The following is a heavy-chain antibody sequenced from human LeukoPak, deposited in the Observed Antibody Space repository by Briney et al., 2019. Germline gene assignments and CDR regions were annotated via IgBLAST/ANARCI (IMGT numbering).Heavy chain of an antibody. J-gene: IGHJ4*02. CDR2: VGTDGDT. CDR1: GFTFSTYD. Sequence: PGGSLRLSCAASGFTFSTYDMHWVRQTTGKGLEWVSTVGTDGDTYYPGSGKGRFNTSRENAKTSLYLQVNSLRAGDTAVYYCARATSGSGWIDYWGQGTLVTVSS. CDR3: ARATSGSGWIDY. V-gene: IGHV3-13*04. D-gene: IGHD3-10*01.